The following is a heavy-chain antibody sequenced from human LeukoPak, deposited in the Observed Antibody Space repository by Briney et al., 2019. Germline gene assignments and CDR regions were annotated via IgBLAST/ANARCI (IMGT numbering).Heavy chain of an antibody. Sequence: SETLSLTCTVSGGSISSSSYYWGWIRQPPGKGLEWIGSIYSGGRTYYNPSLNSRVTISVDTSKNQFSLKLSSVTAADTAVYYCARDAVAAAGTDYWGQGTLVTVSS. V-gene: IGHV4-39*07. CDR3: ARDAVAAAGTDY. CDR1: GGSISSSSYY. CDR2: IYSGGRT. J-gene: IGHJ4*02. D-gene: IGHD6-13*01.